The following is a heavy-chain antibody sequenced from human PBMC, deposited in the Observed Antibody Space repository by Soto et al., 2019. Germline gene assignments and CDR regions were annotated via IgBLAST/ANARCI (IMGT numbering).Heavy chain of an antibody. Sequence: GGSLRLSCAASGFTFSSSSMNWVRQAPGKGLEWVSYISSGSSTRYYADSVKGRFTISRDNAKNSLYLQMNSLRDEDTAVYYCAGDLRNYDSVSSGWGQGTLVTVSS. CDR1: GFTFSSSS. J-gene: IGHJ4*02. D-gene: IGHD3-10*01. CDR3: AGDLRNYDSVSSG. V-gene: IGHV3-48*02. CDR2: ISSGSSTR.